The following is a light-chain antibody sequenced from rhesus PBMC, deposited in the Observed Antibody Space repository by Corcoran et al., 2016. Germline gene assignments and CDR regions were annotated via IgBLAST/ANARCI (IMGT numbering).Light chain of an antibody. Sequence: DIQMTQSPSSLSASVGDTVTITCRASQDISSWLAWYQQKEGKAPKLLISKASSLQSGVPSRFSGSGSGTDFTLTFSGLQSEDSATYYCQQYSSRPTFGGGTKVEIK. CDR1: QDISSW. CDR3: QQYSSRPT. V-gene: IGKV1-22*01. CDR2: KAS. J-gene: IGKJ4*01.